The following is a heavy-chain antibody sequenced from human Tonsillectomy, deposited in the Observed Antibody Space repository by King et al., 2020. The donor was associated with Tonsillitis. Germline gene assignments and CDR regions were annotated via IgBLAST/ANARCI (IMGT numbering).Heavy chain of an antibody. Sequence: VQLVESGGGVVQPGTSLRLSCAASGFTFSNFAIHWLRQAPGKGLEWVAVITYDGRNKFYEDSVKGRFTISRDNSNNTLSLQMNSLRVDDTAVYYCARGRFEELPASISASYYFDYWGQGTLVTVSS. CDR2: ITYDGRNK. CDR1: GFTFSNFA. V-gene: IGHV3-33*05. J-gene: IGHJ4*02. D-gene: IGHD2-2*01. CDR3: ARGRFEELPASISASYYFDY.